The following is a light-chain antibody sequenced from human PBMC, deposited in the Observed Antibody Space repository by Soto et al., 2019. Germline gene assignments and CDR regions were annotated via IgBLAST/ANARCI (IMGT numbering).Light chain of an antibody. J-gene: IGLJ2*01. CDR2: DNN. Sequence: QSVLTQPPSVSAAPGQKVTISCSGSSSTIGNNYVSWYQQLPGTAPKLLIYDNNERPSGIPDRFSGSKSGNTASLTISGLQAEDEADYYCSSYTSRTTLVFGGGTKLTVL. CDR3: SSYTSRTTLV. CDR1: SSTIGNNY. V-gene: IGLV1-51*01.